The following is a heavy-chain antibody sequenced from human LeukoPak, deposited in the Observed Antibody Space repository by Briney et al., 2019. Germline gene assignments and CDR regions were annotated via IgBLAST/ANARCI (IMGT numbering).Heavy chain of an antibody. CDR2: VYTTGAGST. Sequence: SETLSLTCTVSGFSITSGYFWGWIRQPPGKGLGWIGNVYTTGAGSTYHNPSLKSRVTVSSDTSKNQVSLKLNSVTAADTAVYYCARGQIYDYWTPVSWKFDLWGRGTLVTVSS. CDR1: GFSITSGYF. D-gene: IGHD3-3*01. CDR3: ARGQIYDYWTPVSWKFDL. J-gene: IGHJ2*01. V-gene: IGHV4-38-2*02.